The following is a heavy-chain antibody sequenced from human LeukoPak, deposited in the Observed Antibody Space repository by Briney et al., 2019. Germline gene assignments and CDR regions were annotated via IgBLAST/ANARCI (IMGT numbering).Heavy chain of an antibody. CDR1: GFAFSSYC. CDR2: ISSSSSYI. CDR3: ASGSYYTNYFDY. J-gene: IGHJ4*02. V-gene: IGHV3-21*01. D-gene: IGHD1-26*01. Sequence: GGSLRLSCAASGFAFSSYCMNWVRQAPGKGLEWVSSISSSSSYIYYADSVKGRFTISRDNAKNSLYLQMNSLRAEDTAVYYCASGSYYTNYFDYWGQGTLVTVSS.